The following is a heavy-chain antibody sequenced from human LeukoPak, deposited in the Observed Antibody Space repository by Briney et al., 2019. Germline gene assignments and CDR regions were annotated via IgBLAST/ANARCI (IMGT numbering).Heavy chain of an antibody. D-gene: IGHD3-10*01. CDR2: IYTSGSI. CDR3: ARHVFRASYGSGSYYTHNWFDP. V-gene: IGHV4-4*07. CDR1: GGSISSYY. Sequence: SETLSLTCTVSGGSISSYYWSWIRQPAGKGLEWIGRIYTSGSITYNPSLKSRVSMSVDTSKNQFSLKLSSVTAADTAVYYCARHVFRASYGSGSYYTHNWFDPWGQGTLVTVSS. J-gene: IGHJ5*02.